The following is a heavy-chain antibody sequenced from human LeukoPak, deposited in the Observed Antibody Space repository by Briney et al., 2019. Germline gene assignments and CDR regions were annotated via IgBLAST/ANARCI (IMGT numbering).Heavy chain of an antibody. D-gene: IGHD2-15*01. CDR2: ISSSATFM. J-gene: IGHJ5*02. CDR1: GFTFSSYT. Sequence: PGGSLRLSCAASGFTFSSYTMNWVRQAPGKGLEWVSSISSSATFMYHADSVKGRFTISRDSAKNSLYLQMNSLRAEDTAIYYCARVDCSGGGCYSGGWFDPWGQGTLVTVSS. V-gene: IGHV3-21*06. CDR3: ARVDCSGGGCYSGGWFDP.